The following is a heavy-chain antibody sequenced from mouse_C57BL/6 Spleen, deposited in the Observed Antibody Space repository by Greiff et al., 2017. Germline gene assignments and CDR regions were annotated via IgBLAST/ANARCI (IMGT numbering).Heavy chain of an antibody. Sequence: VQLQQSGAELVRPGTSVKVSCKASGYAFTNYSIEWVKQRPGQGLEWIGLITPGSGGTNYNEKLKGKATLTADKSSSTAYMQLSSLTSEDSAVYFCEKKGDYSWGQGTLVTVSA. V-gene: IGHV1-54*01. D-gene: IGHD2-12*01. J-gene: IGHJ3*01. CDR2: ITPGSGGT. CDR1: GYAFTNYS. CDR3: EKKGDYS.